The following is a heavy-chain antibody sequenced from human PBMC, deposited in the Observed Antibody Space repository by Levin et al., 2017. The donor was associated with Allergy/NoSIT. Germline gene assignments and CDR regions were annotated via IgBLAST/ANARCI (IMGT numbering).Heavy chain of an antibody. CDR1: GFTFSSYS. Sequence: GESLKISCAASGFTFSSYSMNWVRQAPGKGLEWVSSISSSSSYIYYADSVKGRFTISRDNAKNSLYLQMNSLRAEDTAVYYCARKGNGVALTSYWYFDLWGRGTLVTVSS. CDR2: ISSSSSYI. J-gene: IGHJ2*01. CDR3: ARKGNGVALTSYWYFDL. D-gene: IGHD2-8*01. V-gene: IGHV3-21*01.